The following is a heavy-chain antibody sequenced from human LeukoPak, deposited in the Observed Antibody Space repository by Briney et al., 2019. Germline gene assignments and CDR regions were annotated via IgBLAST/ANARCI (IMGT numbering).Heavy chain of an antibody. D-gene: IGHD2-21*01. CDR1: GGSISSYY. V-gene: IGHV4-4*07. CDR3: ARDVVSYGYFDY. J-gene: IGHJ4*02. Sequence: SETLSLTCTVSGGSISSYYWSWIRQPAGKGLEWIGRVYTSGSTNYNPSLKSRVTISVDTSKNQFSLKLSSVTAADTAVYYCARDVVSYGYFDYWGQGTLVTVSS. CDR2: VYTSGST.